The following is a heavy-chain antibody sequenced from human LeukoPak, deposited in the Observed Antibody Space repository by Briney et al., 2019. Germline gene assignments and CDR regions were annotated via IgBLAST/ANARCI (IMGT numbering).Heavy chain of an antibody. J-gene: IGHJ3*02. Sequence: SETLCLTCTVSGGSISSYYWSWIRQPPGKGLEWIGYIYYSGSTNYNPSLKSRVTISVDTSKNQFSLKLSSVTAADTAVYYCVRHPPPYYYDSSGSDAFDIWGQGTMVTVSS. V-gene: IGHV4-59*08. CDR3: VRHPPPYYYDSSGSDAFDI. CDR1: GGSISSYY. D-gene: IGHD3-22*01. CDR2: IYYSGST.